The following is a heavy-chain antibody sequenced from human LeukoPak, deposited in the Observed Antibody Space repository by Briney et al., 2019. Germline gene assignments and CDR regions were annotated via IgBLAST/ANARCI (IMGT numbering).Heavy chain of an antibody. CDR2: INHSGST. CDR3: AREIHLGELSPPLGAFVI. D-gene: IGHD3-16*02. CDR1: GGSFSGYY. Sequence: PSETLSLTCAVYGGSFSGYYWSWIRQPPGKGLEWIGEINHSGSTNYNPSLKSRVTISVDTSKNQFSLKLSSVTAADTAVYYCAREIHLGELSPPLGAFVIWGQGTMVTVSS. V-gene: IGHV4-34*01. J-gene: IGHJ3*02.